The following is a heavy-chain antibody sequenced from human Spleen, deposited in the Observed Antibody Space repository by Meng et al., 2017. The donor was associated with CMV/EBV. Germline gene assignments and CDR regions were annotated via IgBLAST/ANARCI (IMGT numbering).Heavy chain of an antibody. CDR1: AGIFSSYA. CDR3: ARGQDIVVVPAATGHYFDY. Sequence: QVKLGQSGAEVKKTGSSVMDLCKASAGIFSSYAISWVRQAPGQGLEWMGGSIPIFGTANYAQKFQGRVTITADESTSTAYMELSSLRSEDTAVYYCARGQDIVVVPAATGHYFDYWGQGTMVTVSA. V-gene: IGHV1-69*12. CDR2: SIPIFGTA. D-gene: IGHD2-2*01. J-gene: IGHJ4*02.